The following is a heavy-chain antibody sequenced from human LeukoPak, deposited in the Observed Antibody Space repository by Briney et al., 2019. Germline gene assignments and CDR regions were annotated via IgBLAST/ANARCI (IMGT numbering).Heavy chain of an antibody. J-gene: IGHJ3*01. V-gene: IGHV1-18*01. D-gene: IGHD2-8*01. CDR1: GYTFTSYG. Sequence: ASVKVSCKASGYTFTSYGISWVRQAPGQGLEWMGWISAYNGNTNYAQKLQGRVTMTTDTSTSTAYMELRSLRSDDTAVYYCARQRGGQYEDAFDVWGQGTVVTVSS. CDR3: ARQRGGQYEDAFDV. CDR2: ISAYNGNT.